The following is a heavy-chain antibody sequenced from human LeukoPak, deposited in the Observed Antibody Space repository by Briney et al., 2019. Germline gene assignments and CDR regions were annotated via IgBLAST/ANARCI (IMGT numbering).Heavy chain of an antibody. V-gene: IGHV3-48*01. J-gene: IGHJ6*04. Sequence: PGGSLRLSCAASGFTFSTHSMNWVRQAPGKGLEWVSYISSSSSSIYYADSVKGRFTISRDNAKNSLYLQMNSLRAEDTAVYYWARRYCRGPNANENCFYGMDVGGKGPTVTVS. CDR1: GFTFSTHS. CDR2: ISSSSSSI. CDR3: ARRYCRGPNANENCFYGMDV. D-gene: IGHD2-15*01.